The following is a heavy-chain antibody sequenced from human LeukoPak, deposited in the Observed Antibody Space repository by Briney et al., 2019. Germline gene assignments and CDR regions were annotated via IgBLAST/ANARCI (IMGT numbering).Heavy chain of an antibody. CDR2: ISYDGSNK. V-gene: IGHV3-30*18. CDR3: AKDISLRAVAGFDY. Sequence: GGSLRLSCAASGFTFSSYGMHWVRQAPGKGLEWVAVISYDGSNKYYADSVKGRFTISRDNSKNTLYLQMNSLRAEDTAVYYCAKDISLRAVAGFDYWGQGTLVTVSS. D-gene: IGHD6-19*01. J-gene: IGHJ4*02. CDR1: GFTFSSYG.